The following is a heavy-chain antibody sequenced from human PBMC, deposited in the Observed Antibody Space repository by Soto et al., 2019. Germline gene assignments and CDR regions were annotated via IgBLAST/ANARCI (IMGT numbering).Heavy chain of an antibody. D-gene: IGHD5-18*01. CDR2: IYSGGST. CDR1: GVTVSSNY. CDR3: ARHGYNYGGVYFDY. V-gene: IGHV3-66*04. J-gene: IGHJ4*02. Sequence: EVPLVESGGGLVQPGGSLRLSCAASGVTVSSNYMSWVRQAPGKGLEWVSVIYSGGSTYYADSVKGRFTISRDNSKNTLYLQMNSLRAEDRAVYYCARHGYNYGGVYFDYWGQGTLVTVSS.